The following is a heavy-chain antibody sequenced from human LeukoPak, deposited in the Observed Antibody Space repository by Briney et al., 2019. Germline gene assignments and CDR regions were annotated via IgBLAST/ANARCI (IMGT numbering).Heavy chain of an antibody. D-gene: IGHD5-18*01. CDR3: ARKSDTAMVFDY. V-gene: IGHV4-30-4*01. CDR2: IYYSGST. Sequence: SETLSLTCTVSGGSISSGDYYWSWIRQPPGKGLEWIGYIYYSGSTYYNPSLKSRVTISVDTSKNQFSLKLSSVTAADTAVYYCARKSDTAMVFDYWGQGTLVTVSS. CDR1: GGSISSGDYY. J-gene: IGHJ4*02.